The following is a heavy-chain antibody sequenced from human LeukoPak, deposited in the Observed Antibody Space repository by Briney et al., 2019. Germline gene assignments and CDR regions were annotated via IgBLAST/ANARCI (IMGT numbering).Heavy chain of an antibody. CDR1: GFTFGNYW. CDR3: IRLGVTSQNY. J-gene: IGHJ4*02. V-gene: IGHV3-74*03. D-gene: IGHD2-21*02. Sequence: GGSLRLSCAASGFTFGNYWMHWVRQAPGKGLVWVSRINSDGSSTTYADSVKGRFTISRDNAKNTLYLQMNSLRAEDTGIYYCIRLGVTSQNYWGQGTLVTVSS. CDR2: INSDGSST.